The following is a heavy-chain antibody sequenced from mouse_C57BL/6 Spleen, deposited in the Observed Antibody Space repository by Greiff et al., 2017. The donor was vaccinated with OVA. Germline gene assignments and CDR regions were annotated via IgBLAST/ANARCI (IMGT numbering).Heavy chain of an antibody. CDR3: ARGDYDDGVFDY. V-gene: IGHV1-64*01. CDR1: GYTFTSYW. Sequence: QVQLQQPGAELVKPGASVKLSCKASGYTFTSYWMHWVKQRPGQGLEWIGMIHPNSGSTNYNEKFKSKATLTVDKSSSTAYMQLSSLTSEDSAVYYCARGDYDDGVFDYWGQGTTLTVSS. CDR2: IHPNSGST. D-gene: IGHD2-4*01. J-gene: IGHJ2*01.